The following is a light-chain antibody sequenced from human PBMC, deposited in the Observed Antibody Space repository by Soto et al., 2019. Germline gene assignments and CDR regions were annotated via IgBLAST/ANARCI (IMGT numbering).Light chain of an antibody. CDR3: CSYAGGTTFGV. J-gene: IGLJ1*01. CDR1: SSDVGSYNL. V-gene: IGLV2-23*03. Sequence: QSALTQPASVSGSPGQSITISCTGTSSDVGSYNLVSWYQQHPGKAPKLIIYEGSKWPSGVSNRFSGSKSGNTASLTISWLQAEDEAEYYCCSYAGGTTFGVFGTGTKLTVL. CDR2: EGS.